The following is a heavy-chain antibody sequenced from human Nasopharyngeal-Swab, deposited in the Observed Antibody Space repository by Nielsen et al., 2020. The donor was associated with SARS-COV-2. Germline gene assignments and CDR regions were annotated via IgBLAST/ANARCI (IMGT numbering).Heavy chain of an antibody. D-gene: IGHD5-24*01. V-gene: IGHV4-31*03. J-gene: IGHJ2*01. Sequence: SETLSLTCTVSGVSISSGAYYWSWIRQHPGQGLEWTGYSYYTGNAYYNPSLKGRLTMSVDTSKNQFSLNLRSVTAADTAVYYRASLQFGKWYFDLWGRGALVTVSS. CDR1: GVSISSGAYY. CDR3: ASLQFGKWYFDL. CDR2: SYYTGNA.